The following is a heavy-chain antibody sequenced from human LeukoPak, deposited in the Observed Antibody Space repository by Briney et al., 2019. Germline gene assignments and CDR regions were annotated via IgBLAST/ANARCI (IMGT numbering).Heavy chain of an antibody. CDR3: AKTYGSVSYFAFDY. CDR2: ISGRGDYT. J-gene: IGHJ4*02. V-gene: IGHV3-23*01. D-gene: IGHD3-10*01. Sequence: PGGSLRLSCAASGFTFSSYAMNWVRQAPGKGLEWVSTISGRGDYTYYADSVKGRFTISRDNSKNTLYLQMNSLRAEDTAVYYCAKTYGSVSYFAFDYWGQGTLVTVSS. CDR1: GFTFSSYA.